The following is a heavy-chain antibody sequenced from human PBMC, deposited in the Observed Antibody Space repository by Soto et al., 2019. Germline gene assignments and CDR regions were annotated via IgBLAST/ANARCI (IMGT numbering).Heavy chain of an antibody. CDR3: AKGSSISRPYYFDY. Sequence: EVQLLESGGGLVQPGGSLRLSCAASGFTFSNYAMSWVRQTPGKGLEWISAITGSGDDTYHADSVKGRFTISRDNSKSTLDLQTSTLGVEDTAVYYCAKGSSISRPYYFDYWGQGTLVTVSS. J-gene: IGHJ4*02. CDR2: ITGSGDDT. V-gene: IGHV3-23*01. CDR1: GFTFSNYA. D-gene: IGHD2-2*01.